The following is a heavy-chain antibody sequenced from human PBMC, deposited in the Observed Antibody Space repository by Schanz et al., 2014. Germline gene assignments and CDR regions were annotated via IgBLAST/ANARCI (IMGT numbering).Heavy chain of an antibody. V-gene: IGHV3-30*04. CDR2: ISYEGSKK. J-gene: IGHJ4*02. CDR3: AREIPAGGHFDY. D-gene: IGHD2-15*01. Sequence: QVQLVESGGGLVQPGRSLKLSCAASGFTFNDYAMHWVRQAPGKGLEWVAVISYEGSKKYYPDSVKGRFTISRDNSKNTLYLRMISLRAEDTAMFYCAREIPAGGHFDYWGQGTLVSVSS. CDR1: GFTFNDYA.